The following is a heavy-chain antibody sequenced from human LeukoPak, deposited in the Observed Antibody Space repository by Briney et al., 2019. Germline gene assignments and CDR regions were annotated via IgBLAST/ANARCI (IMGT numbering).Heavy chain of an antibody. CDR2: IYYSGST. CDR3: ARYYYGQNWFDP. Sequence: SETLSLTCTVSGGSISSNYWSWIRQPPGKGLEWIGYIYYSGSTYYNPSLKSRVTISVDTSKNQFSLKLSSVTAADTAVYYCARYYYGQNWFDPWGQGTLVTVSS. D-gene: IGHD3-22*01. J-gene: IGHJ5*02. CDR1: GGSISSNY. V-gene: IGHV4-59*08.